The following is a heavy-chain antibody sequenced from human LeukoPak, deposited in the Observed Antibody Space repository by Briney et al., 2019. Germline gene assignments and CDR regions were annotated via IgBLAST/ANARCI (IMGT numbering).Heavy chain of an antibody. CDR3: AAGDTAMVTLAFDI. CDR1: GGTFSSYA. V-gene: IGHV1-69*04. J-gene: IGHJ3*02. Sequence: SAKVSCKASGGTFSSYAISWVRQAPGQGLEWMGRIIPILGIADYAQKFQGRVTITADKSTSTAYMELSSLRSEDTAVYYCAAGDTAMVTLAFDIWGQGTMVTVSS. D-gene: IGHD5-18*01. CDR2: IIPILGIA.